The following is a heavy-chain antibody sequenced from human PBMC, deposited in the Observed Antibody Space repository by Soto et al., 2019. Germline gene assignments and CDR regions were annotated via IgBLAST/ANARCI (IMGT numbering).Heavy chain of an antibody. Sequence: XESLTISCKGSGYTFTNYWIGLVRQMPGKGLEWMGIIYPGDSDTKYNPSFQGQVTISADKSTTTTYLRWTSLKASDTAIYYCAASIFYYGMDVWGQGTTVTVSS. CDR3: AASIFYYGMDV. CDR1: GYTFTNYW. CDR2: IYPGDSDT. V-gene: IGHV5-51*01. J-gene: IGHJ6*02.